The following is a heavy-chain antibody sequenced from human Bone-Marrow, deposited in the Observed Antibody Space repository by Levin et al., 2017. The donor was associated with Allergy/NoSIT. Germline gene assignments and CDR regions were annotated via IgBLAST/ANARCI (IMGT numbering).Heavy chain of an antibody. CDR1: GGSSSSFY. Sequence: TSETLSLTCSVSGGSSSSFYWSWIRQSPGKGLEWIGYIFYVGGTSFNPSLEGRATISIDKSKKQFSLKLTSVTAADTAIYYCALLRRDESYWGQGSLVTVSS. J-gene: IGHJ4*02. D-gene: IGHD5-24*01. CDR2: IFYVGGT. CDR3: ALLRRDESY. V-gene: IGHV4-59*01.